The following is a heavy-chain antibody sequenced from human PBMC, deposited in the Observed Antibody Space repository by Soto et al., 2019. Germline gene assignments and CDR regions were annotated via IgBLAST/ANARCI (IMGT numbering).Heavy chain of an antibody. CDR1: GFTFGTYG. D-gene: IGHD5-12*01. J-gene: IGHJ4*02. CDR3: ARDLQSGSHQQFDH. V-gene: IGHV3-33*01. Sequence: QVQLVESGGGVVQPGRSLKLSCVASGFTFGTYGMHWVRQTPGRGLEWVAFIWYDGSNAVFEVFVKGRLTYSRDNSKNTRSLQMDSLRGDDTAVYYCARDLQSGSHQQFDHWGQGTLVTVSS. CDR2: IWYDGSNA.